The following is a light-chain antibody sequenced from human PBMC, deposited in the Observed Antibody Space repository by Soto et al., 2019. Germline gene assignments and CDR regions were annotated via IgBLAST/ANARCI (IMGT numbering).Light chain of an antibody. CDR1: QDISNY. CDR3: QQYDNLPLT. V-gene: IGKV1-33*01. CDR2: DPS. Sequence: DLQMTQSPSSLSASVGDRVTITCQASQDISNYLNWYQQKPGKAPKLLIYDPSNLETGVPSRFSGSGSGTDFTFTISSLQPEDIAIYYCQQYDNLPLTFGGGTKVEIK. J-gene: IGKJ4*01.